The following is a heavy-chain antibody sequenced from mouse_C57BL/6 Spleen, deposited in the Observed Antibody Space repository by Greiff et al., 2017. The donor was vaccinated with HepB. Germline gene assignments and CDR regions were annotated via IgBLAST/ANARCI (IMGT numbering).Heavy chain of an antibody. V-gene: IGHV14-4*01. J-gene: IGHJ3*01. Sequence: EVNVVESGAELVRPGASVKLSCTASGFNIKDDYMHWVKQRPEQGLEWIGWIDPENGDTEYASKFQGKATITADTSSNTAYLQLSSLTSEDTAVYYCISGAYWGQGTLVTVSA. CDR2: IDPENGDT. D-gene: IGHD3-1*01. CDR1: GFNIKDDY. CDR3: ISGAY.